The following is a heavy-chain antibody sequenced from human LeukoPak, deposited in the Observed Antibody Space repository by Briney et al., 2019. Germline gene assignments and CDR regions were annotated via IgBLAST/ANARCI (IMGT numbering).Heavy chain of an antibody. CDR2: INTDGSST. D-gene: IGHD4-23*01. V-gene: IGHV3-74*01. J-gene: IGHJ4*02. CDR3: ARDGNWEQGESFDY. CDR1: GFTFSSYW. Sequence: GGSLRPSCAASGFTFSSYWMHWVRQAPGKGLVWVSRINTDGSSTTYADSVKGRFTISRDNAKNTLYLQMNSLRAEDTAVYYCARDGNWEQGESFDYWGQGTLVTVSS.